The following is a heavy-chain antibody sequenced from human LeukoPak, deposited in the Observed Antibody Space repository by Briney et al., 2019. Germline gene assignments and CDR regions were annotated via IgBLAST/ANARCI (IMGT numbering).Heavy chain of an antibody. Sequence: GGSLRLSCAASGFTFSGYWMHWVRHAPGKGLVWVSRINGDGSSISYADSVKGGFTISRDNAKNTLYLQMNSLRAEDTAVYYCARDVSYGFDIWGQGTMVTVSS. CDR2: INGDGSSI. J-gene: IGHJ3*02. V-gene: IGHV3-74*01. CDR1: GFTFSGYW. CDR3: ARDVSYGFDI.